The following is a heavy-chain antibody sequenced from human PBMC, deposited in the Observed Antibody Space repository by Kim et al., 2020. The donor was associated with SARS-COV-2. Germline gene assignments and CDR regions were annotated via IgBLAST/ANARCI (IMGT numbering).Heavy chain of an antibody. D-gene: IGHD3-16*01. CDR3: ASSTSQLDYYFDY. J-gene: IGHJ4*02. CDR2: IIPIFGTA. Sequence: SVKVSCKASGGTFSSYAISWVRQAPGQGLEWMGGIIPIFGTANYAQKFQGRVTITADESTSTAYMELSSLRSEDTAVYYCASSTSQLDYYFDYWGQGTLVTVSS. V-gene: IGHV1-69*13. CDR1: GGTFSSYA.